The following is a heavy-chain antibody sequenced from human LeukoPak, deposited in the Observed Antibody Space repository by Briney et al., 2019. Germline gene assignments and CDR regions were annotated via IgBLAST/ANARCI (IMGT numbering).Heavy chain of an antibody. CDR2: INHSGST. D-gene: IGHD6-13*01. Sequence: TTSETLSLTCAVYGGSFSGYYWSWIRQPPGKGPEWIGEINHSGSTNYNPSLKSRVTISVDTSKNQFSLKLSSVTAADTAVYYCARVYYSNSYDYWYFDLWGRGTLVTVSS. V-gene: IGHV4-34*01. J-gene: IGHJ2*01. CDR3: ARVYYSNSYDYWYFDL. CDR1: GGSFSGYY.